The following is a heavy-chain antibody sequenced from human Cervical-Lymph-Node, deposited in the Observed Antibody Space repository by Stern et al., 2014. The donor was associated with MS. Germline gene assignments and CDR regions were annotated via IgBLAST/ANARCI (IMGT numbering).Heavy chain of an antibody. CDR2: INPNCGST. CDR1: ENTFTGYY. CDR3: ARISLGSGIDY. Sequence: MQLVESGAEVKQPGASMKVTCKASENTFTGYYIHWVRQAPGQGLEWMGWINPNCGSTNYAQRFQDRVSLTSDTSNTLAYMELDRLTSDDTAVYYCARISLGSGIDYWGQGSLVTVSS. D-gene: IGHD1-26*01. V-gene: IGHV1-2*02. J-gene: IGHJ4*02.